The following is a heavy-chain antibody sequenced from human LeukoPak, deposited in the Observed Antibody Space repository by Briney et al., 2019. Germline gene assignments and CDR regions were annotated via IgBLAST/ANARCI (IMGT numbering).Heavy chain of an antibody. CDR2: IYSGGST. D-gene: IGHD4-17*01. J-gene: IGHJ3*02. V-gene: IGHV3-53*01. CDR3: ARDFDYGDYGAFDI. Sequence: GGSLRLSCAASGFTVSSNYMSWVRQAPGKGLEWVSVIYSGGSTYYADSVKGRFTISRDNSKNTLYLQMNSLRAEDTAVYYCARDFDYGDYGAFDIRGQGTMVTVSS. CDR1: GFTVSSNY.